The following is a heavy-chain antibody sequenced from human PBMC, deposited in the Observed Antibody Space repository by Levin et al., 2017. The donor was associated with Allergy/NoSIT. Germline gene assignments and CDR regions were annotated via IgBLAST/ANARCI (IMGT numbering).Heavy chain of an antibody. Sequence: KISCKASGGTFNNFAITWVRQVPGQRLEWMGGIVPMFTMTTYAQKFQGRLTITADASTSTASMELTGLRSEHTALYYCATINTAMVTDLVYWGQGTLVTVSS. D-gene: IGHD5-18*01. CDR2: IVPMFTMT. J-gene: IGHJ4*02. V-gene: IGHV1-69*01. CDR3: ATINTAMVTDLVY. CDR1: GGTFNNFA.